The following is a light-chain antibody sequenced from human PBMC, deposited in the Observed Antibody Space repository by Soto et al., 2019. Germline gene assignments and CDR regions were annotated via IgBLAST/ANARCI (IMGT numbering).Light chain of an antibody. CDR2: GAS. Sequence: EIVLTQSPGTLSLSPGERATLSCRASHSVSSSYLAWYQQKHGQAPRLLLYGASSRATGIPDRFSGSGSGQDFTLTISRLEPEDFAVYYCQQYGSSPPITFGQGTRLEIK. CDR1: HSVSSSY. CDR3: QQYGSSPPIT. V-gene: IGKV3-20*01. J-gene: IGKJ5*01.